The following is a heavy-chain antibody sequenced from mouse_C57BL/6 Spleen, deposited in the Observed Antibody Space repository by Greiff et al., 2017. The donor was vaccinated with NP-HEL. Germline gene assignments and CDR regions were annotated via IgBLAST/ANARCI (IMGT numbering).Heavy chain of an antibody. CDR2: IDPSDSET. CDR1: GYTFTSYW. V-gene: IGHV1-52*01. Sequence: QVQLQQPGAELLRPGSSVKLSCKASGYTFTSYWMHWVKQRPIQGLEWIGNIDPSDSETHYNQKFKDKATLTVDKSSSTAYMQLSSLTSEDSAVYYCARAGPEYYFDYWGQGTTLTVSS. J-gene: IGHJ2*01. D-gene: IGHD3-1*01. CDR3: ARAGPEYYFDY.